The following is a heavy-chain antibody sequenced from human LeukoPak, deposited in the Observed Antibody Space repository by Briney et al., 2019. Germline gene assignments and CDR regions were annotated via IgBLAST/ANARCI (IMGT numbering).Heavy chain of an antibody. CDR3: ARDRPSSIAAPSDAFDI. Sequence: GGSQRLSCAASGFTFSSDSMNWVRQAPGKGLEWVSSISSSSSYIYYADSVKGRFTISRDNAKNSLYLQMNSLRAEDTAVYYCARDRPSSIAAPSDAFDIWGQGAMLTVSS. CDR1: GFTFSSDS. CDR2: ISSSSSYI. V-gene: IGHV3-21*01. D-gene: IGHD6-6*01. J-gene: IGHJ3*02.